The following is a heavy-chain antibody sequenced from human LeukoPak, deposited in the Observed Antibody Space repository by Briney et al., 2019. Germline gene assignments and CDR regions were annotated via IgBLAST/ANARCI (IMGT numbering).Heavy chain of an antibody. Sequence: GESLKISCKGSGYSFTSYWIGWVRQMPGKGLEWMGIIYPGDSETRYSPSFQGQVTISADKSISTAYLQWSSLKASDTAMYYSARRRGDDYVWGSYGEIDYWGQGTLVTVSS. V-gene: IGHV5-51*01. CDR1: GYSFTSYW. CDR2: IYPGDSET. D-gene: IGHD3-16*01. J-gene: IGHJ4*02. CDR3: ARRRGDDYVWGSYGEIDY.